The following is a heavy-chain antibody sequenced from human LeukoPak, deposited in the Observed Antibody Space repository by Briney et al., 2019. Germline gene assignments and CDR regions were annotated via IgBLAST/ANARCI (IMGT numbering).Heavy chain of an antibody. V-gene: IGHV3-30*03. CDR3: ARLGFVVPAVIFDY. D-gene: IGHD2-2*02. Sequence: PGRSLRLSCAASGFTFSSYGMHWVRQAPGKGLEWVAVISFDRSNTYYADSVKGRFTISRDNSKNTLYLQMNSLRAEDTAMYYCARLGFVVPAVIFDYWGQGTLVTVSS. J-gene: IGHJ4*02. CDR2: ISFDRSNT. CDR1: GFTFSSYG.